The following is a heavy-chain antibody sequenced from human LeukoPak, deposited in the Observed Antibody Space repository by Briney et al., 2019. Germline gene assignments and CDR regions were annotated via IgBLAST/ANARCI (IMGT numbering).Heavy chain of an antibody. CDR2: INPNSGGT. CDR1: GYTFTGYY. D-gene: IGHD3-22*01. CDR3: ARDSAMIVVEWFDP. V-gene: IGHV1-2*02. J-gene: IGHJ5*02. Sequence: ASVKVSCKASGYTFTGYYMHWVRQAPGHGLEWMGWINPNSGGTNYAQKFQGRVTVTRDTSISTAYMELSRLRSDDTAVYYCARDSAMIVVEWFDPWGQGTLVTVSS.